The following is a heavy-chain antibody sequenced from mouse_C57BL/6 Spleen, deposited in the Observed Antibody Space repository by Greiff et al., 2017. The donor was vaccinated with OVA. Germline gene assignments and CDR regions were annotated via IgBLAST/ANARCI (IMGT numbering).Heavy chain of an antibody. CDR1: GFTFSSYA. J-gene: IGHJ2*01. Sequence: EVQRVESGEGLVKPGGSLKLSCAASGFTFSSYAMSWVRQTPEKRLEWVAYISSGGDYIYYADTVKGRFTISRDNARNTLYLQMSSLKSEDTAMYYCTRDHGNHEVYFDYWGQGTTLTVSS. CDR3: TRDHGNHEVYFDY. D-gene: IGHD1-1*01. CDR2: ISSGGDYI. V-gene: IGHV5-9-1*02.